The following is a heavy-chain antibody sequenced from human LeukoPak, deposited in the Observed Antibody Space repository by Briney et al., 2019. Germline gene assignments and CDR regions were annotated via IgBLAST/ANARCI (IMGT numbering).Heavy chain of an antibody. V-gene: IGHV3-21*05. J-gene: IGHJ4*02. Sequence: NPGGSLRLSCIVSGFTFSSYSMNWVRQAPGKGLEWVSYITSDSTDISYADSVKGRFTISRDNSKNTLYLQMNSLRAEDTAVYYCAKGDCSGGSCFNLFDYWGQGTQVTVSS. CDR1: GFTFSSYS. CDR2: ITSDSTDI. CDR3: AKGDCSGGSCFNLFDY. D-gene: IGHD2-15*01.